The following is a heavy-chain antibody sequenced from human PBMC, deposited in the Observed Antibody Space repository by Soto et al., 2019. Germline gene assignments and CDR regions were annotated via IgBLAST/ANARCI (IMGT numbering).Heavy chain of an antibody. Sequence: SLRLSCAASGFTFSNYAMTWVRQAPGKGPEWISTVNNGGGGTYYADSVKGRFTVARDLSKNTMSLQMNSLRAEDTAVYYCVQVPRPRVDYLLGSVYWGQGSLVTVSS. V-gene: IGHV3-23*01. CDR2: VNNGGGGT. J-gene: IGHJ4*02. CDR1: GFTFSNYA. CDR3: VQVPRPRVDYLLGSVY. D-gene: IGHD3-10*01.